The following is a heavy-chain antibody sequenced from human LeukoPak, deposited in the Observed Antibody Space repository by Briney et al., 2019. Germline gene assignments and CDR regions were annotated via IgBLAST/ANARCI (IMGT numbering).Heavy chain of an antibody. CDR3: ARDISYYYDSSGYYFDY. V-gene: IGHV1-18*01. Sequence: ASVKVSCKASGYTFTSYGISWVRQAPGQGLEWMGWISAYNGNTNYAQKLQGRVTMTTDTSTSTAYMELRSVRSDDTAVYYCARDISYYYDSSGYYFDYWGQGTLVTVSS. CDR2: ISAYNGNT. J-gene: IGHJ4*02. CDR1: GYTFTSYG. D-gene: IGHD3-22*01.